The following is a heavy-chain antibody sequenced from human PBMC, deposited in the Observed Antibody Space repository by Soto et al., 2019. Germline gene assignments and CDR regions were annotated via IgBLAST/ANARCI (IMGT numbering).Heavy chain of an antibody. CDR1: VYSFTSYW. Sequence: GESLKISCKVSVYSFTSYWISWVRQMPGKGLEWMGRIDPSDSYTNYSPSFQGHVTISADKSISTAYLQWSSLKASDTAMYYCARSYSSGWYTYYYYGMDVWGQGTTVTVSS. V-gene: IGHV5-10-1*01. CDR2: IDPSDSYT. CDR3: ARSYSSGWYTYYYYGMDV. J-gene: IGHJ6*02. D-gene: IGHD6-19*01.